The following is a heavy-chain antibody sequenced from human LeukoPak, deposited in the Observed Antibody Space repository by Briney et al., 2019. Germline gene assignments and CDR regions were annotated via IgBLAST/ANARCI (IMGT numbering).Heavy chain of an antibody. CDR3: ARDESPAAGTAY. J-gene: IGHJ4*02. V-gene: IGHV4-39*07. CDR2: IYYSGST. Sequence: SETLSLTCTVSGGSISSSSYYWGWIRQLPGKGLEWIGSIYYSGSTYYNPSLKSRVTISVDTSKNQFSLKLSSVTAADTAVYYCARDESPAAGTAYWGQGTLVTVSS. CDR1: GGSISSSSYY. D-gene: IGHD6-13*01.